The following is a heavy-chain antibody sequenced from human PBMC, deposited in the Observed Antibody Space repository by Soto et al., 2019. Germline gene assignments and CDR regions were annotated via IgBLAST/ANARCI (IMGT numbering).Heavy chain of an antibody. CDR3: ARDSTDFWSGYSEYYFDY. J-gene: IGHJ4*02. V-gene: IGHV1-46*01. CDR2: INPSGGST. Sequence: GASVKVSCKASGYTFTSYYMHWVRQAPGQGLEWMGIINPSGGSTSYAQKFQGRVTMTRDTSTSTVYMELSSLRSGDTAVYYCARDSTDFWSGYSEYYFDYWGQGTLVTVSS. D-gene: IGHD3-3*01. CDR1: GYTFTSYY.